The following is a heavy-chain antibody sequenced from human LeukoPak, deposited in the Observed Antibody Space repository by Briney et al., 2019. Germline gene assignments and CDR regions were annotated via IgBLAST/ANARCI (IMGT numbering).Heavy chain of an antibody. Sequence: PSETLSLTCTVSGDSISSSNCYWGWIRQPPGKGLEWIGSIYFSGGTYYNASLKSRVTISVDTSKNQFSLKLSSVTAADTAVYYCARDAGFLGYCSGASCPQESNWFDSWGQGTLVTVSS. J-gene: IGHJ5*01. D-gene: IGHD2-15*01. CDR3: ARDAGFLGYCSGASCPQESNWFDS. CDR2: IYFSGGT. CDR1: GDSISSSNCY. V-gene: IGHV4-39*07.